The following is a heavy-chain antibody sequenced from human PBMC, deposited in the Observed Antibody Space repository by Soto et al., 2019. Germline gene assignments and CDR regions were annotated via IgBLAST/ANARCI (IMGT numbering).Heavy chain of an antibody. Sequence: QVQLQQWGAGLLKPSETLSLTCAVYGGSFSGYYWSWIRQPPGKGLEWIGEINHSGSTNYNPSLKSRVTISVDTSKNQFSLKLSSVTAADTAVYYCARERAPLRYFKGWFDPWGQGTLFTVSS. J-gene: IGHJ5*02. CDR2: INHSGST. V-gene: IGHV4-34*01. CDR3: ARERAPLRYFKGWFDP. D-gene: IGHD3-9*01. CDR1: GGSFSGYY.